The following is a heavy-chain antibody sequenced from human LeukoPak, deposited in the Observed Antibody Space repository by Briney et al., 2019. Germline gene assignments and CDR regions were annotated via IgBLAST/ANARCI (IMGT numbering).Heavy chain of an antibody. D-gene: IGHD3-10*01. J-gene: IGHJ4*02. V-gene: IGHV1-69*05. Sequence: GASVKVSCKASGGTFSSYAISWVRQAPGQGLEWMGGIIPIFCTANYAQKFQGRVTITTDESTSTAYMELSSLRSEDTAVYYCAGTYGSGSYSDLSFDYWGQGTLVTVSS. CDR2: IIPIFCTA. CDR1: GGTFSSYA. CDR3: AGTYGSGSYSDLSFDY.